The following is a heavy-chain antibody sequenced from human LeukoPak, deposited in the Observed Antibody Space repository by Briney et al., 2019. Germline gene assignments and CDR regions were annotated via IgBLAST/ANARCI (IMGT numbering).Heavy chain of an antibody. D-gene: IGHD3-10*01. Sequence: SQTLSLTCAISGDRVSTNDGAWNWIRQSPSRGLEWLGRTYYRSKWYNDYAVSVKSRAIINPDTSKNQFSLQLNAVTPEDTAVYYCTRAGSGAFDIWGQGTMVTVSS. J-gene: IGHJ3*02. CDR3: TRAGSGAFDI. V-gene: IGHV6-1*01. CDR1: GDRVSTNDGA. CDR2: TYYRSKWYN.